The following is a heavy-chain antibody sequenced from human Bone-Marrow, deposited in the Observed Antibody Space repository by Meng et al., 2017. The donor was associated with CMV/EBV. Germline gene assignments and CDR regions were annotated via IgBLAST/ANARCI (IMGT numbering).Heavy chain of an antibody. J-gene: IGHJ4*02. Sequence: GSLRLSCTVSGDSISAYYWSWIRRPPGKGLEWIGYVDYRGRNKYNPSLESRVTISVDTARKQFFLRLSSVTATDTAVDYCASGSPNGGWYQIDYWGQGTLVTVSS. D-gene: IGHD6-19*01. CDR3: ASGSPNGGWYQIDY. V-gene: IGHV4-59*01. CDR2: VDYRGRN. CDR1: GDSISAYY.